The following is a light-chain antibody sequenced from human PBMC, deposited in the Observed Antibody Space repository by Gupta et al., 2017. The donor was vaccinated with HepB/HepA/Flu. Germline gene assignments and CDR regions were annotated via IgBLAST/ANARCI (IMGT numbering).Light chain of an antibody. CDR3: AAWDDSLSGYV. CDR1: SSNIGSNY. Sequence: QSVLPQPPSASGTPGQRVTTPCPGSSSNIGSNYVYWYQQLPGTAPKLLIYRNNQRPSGVPDRFSGSKSGTSASLAISGLRSEDEADYYCAAWDDSLSGYVFGTGTKVTVL. CDR2: RNN. J-gene: IGLJ1*01. V-gene: IGLV1-47*01.